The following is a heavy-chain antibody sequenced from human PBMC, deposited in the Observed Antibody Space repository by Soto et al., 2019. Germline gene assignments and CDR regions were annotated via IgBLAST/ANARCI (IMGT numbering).Heavy chain of an antibody. D-gene: IGHD5-12*01. J-gene: IGHJ5*02. CDR2: IIPIFGTA. V-gene: IGHV1-69*01. CDR3: ARGHIVATIRGEGWFDP. Sequence: QVQLVQSGAEVKKPGSSVKVSCKASGGTFSSYAISWVRQAPGQGLEWMGGIIPIFGTANYAQKFQGRVTITADESTSTAYMELSSLRSEDRAVYYCARGHIVATIRGEGWFDPWGQGTLVTVSS. CDR1: GGTFSSYA.